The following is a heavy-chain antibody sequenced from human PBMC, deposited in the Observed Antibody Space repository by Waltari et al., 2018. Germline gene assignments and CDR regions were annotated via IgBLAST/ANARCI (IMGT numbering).Heavy chain of an antibody. J-gene: IGHJ4*02. CDR2: INPSGGST. V-gene: IGHV1-46*01. D-gene: IGHD3-22*01. CDR3: ARDPYYYDSSGYYYPPLY. CDR1: GYTFTSYY. Sequence: QVQLVQSGAEVKKPGASVKVSCKASGYTFTSYYMHWVRQAPGQGLEWMGIINPSGGSTSYAQKFQGRVTMTRDTSTSTVYMELSSLRSEDTAVYYCARDPYYYDSSGYYYPPLYWGQGTLVTVSS.